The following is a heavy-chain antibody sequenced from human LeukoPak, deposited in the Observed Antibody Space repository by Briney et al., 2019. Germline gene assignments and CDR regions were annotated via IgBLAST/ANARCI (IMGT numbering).Heavy chain of an antibody. V-gene: IGHV3-15*01. D-gene: IGHD1-26*01. CDR3: ATGSAGYYGIDY. Sequence: KSGGSLRLSCAASGFIFSNAWMSWVRQAPGKGLEWVGRIKAKTDGGTINYAAPVKGRFTISRDDSKDTLYLQMNSLKIEDSAVYYCATGSAGYYGIDYWGQGTLVTVSS. CDR2: IKAKTDGGTI. CDR1: GFIFSNAW. J-gene: IGHJ4*02.